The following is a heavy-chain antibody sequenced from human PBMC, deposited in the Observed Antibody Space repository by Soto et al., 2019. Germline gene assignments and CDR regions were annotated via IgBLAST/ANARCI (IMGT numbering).Heavy chain of an antibody. V-gene: IGHV4-31*03. CDR2: IYGTGNM. CDR3: ATGTDTGFFAL. D-gene: IGHD2-8*02. CDR1: DDSISSGGYY. J-gene: IGHJ2*01. Sequence: QVQLQESGPGLVKPSQTLSLTCTVSDDSISSGGYYWSWIRQHPGKGLEWIGYIYGTGNMYYNSSLKFRHTCSVDTANNPFSLKLSALTAPDTAAYYCATGTDTGFFALWGRGTLVTVSS.